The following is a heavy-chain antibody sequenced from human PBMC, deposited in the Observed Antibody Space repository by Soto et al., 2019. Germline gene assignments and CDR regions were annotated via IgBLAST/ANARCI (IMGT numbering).Heavy chain of an antibody. Sequence: SETLSLTCTVSGGSISSYYWSWIRQPPGKGLEWIGYIYYSGSTNYNPSLKSRVTISVDTSKNQFSLKLSSVTAADTAVYYCARSLPSTVPYYFDYWGQGTLVTVSS. CDR3: ARSLPSTVPYYFDY. J-gene: IGHJ4*02. CDR1: GGSISSYY. V-gene: IGHV4-59*08. CDR2: IYYSGST. D-gene: IGHD1-1*01.